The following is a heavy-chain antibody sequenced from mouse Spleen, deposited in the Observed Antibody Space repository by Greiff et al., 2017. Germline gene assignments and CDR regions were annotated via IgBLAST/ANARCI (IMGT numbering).Heavy chain of an antibody. V-gene: IGHV1-54*01. D-gene: IGHD2-1*01. CDR2: INPGSGGT. CDR3: TRGNYDY. J-gene: IGHJ2*01. Sequence: VKLMESGAELVRPGTSVKVSCKASGYAFTNYLIEWVKQRPGQGLEWIGVINPGSGGTNYNEKFKGKATLTADKSSSTAYMELSSLTSEDSAVYYCTRGNYDYWGQGTTLTVSS. CDR1: GYAFTNYL.